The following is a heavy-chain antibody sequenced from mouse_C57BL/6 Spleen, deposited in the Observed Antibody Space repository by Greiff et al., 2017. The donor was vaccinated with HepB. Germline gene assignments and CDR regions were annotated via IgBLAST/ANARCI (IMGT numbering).Heavy chain of an antibody. CDR1: GFTFSDAW. D-gene: IGHD2-4*01. J-gene: IGHJ2*01. CDR3: TRRRRIYYDYDGYYFDY. CDR2: IRNKANNHAT. V-gene: IGHV6-6*01. Sequence: EVKLMESGGGLVQPGGSMKLSCAASGFTFSDAWMDWVRQSPEKGLEWVAEIRNKANNHATYYAESVKGRFTISRDDSKSSVYLQMNSLRAEDTGIYYCTRRRRIYYDYDGYYFDYWGQGTTLTVSS.